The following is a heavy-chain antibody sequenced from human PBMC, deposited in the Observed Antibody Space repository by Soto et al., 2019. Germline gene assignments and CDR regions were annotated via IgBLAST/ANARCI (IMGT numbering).Heavy chain of an antibody. CDR3: ARRALRFLEWLL. J-gene: IGHJ4*02. CDR2: INHSGST. V-gene: IGHV4-34*01. CDR1: GGSFSGYY. D-gene: IGHD3-3*01. Sequence: PSETLSLTCAVYGGSFSGYYWSWIRQPPGKGLEWIGEINHSGSTNYNPSLKSRVTISVDTSKNQFSLKLSSVTAADTAVYYCARRALRFLEWLLWGQGTLVTVSS.